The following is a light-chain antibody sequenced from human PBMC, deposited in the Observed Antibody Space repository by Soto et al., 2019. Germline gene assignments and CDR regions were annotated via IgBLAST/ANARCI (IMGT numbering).Light chain of an antibody. CDR2: GAS. Sequence: EIVMTQSPVTLTVSPGERATLSCRAGQSVSSNLAWYQQKPGQAPRLLIYGASTRATGIPARFTGSGSGTEFTFTISSLQFDDSAVYYCQQYNNWWTFGQGTKVEIK. J-gene: IGKJ1*01. V-gene: IGKV3-15*01. CDR1: QSVSSN. CDR3: QQYNNWWT.